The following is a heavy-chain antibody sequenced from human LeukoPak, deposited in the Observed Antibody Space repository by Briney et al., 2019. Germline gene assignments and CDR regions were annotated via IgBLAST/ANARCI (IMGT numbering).Heavy chain of an antibody. Sequence: SGGSLRLSCAASGFTFSSYGMNWVRQAPGKGLEWVSYISSSSSTIYYADSVKGRFTISRDNSKNTLYLQMNSLRAEDTAVYYCAGPDGDYGWFDPWGQGTLVTVSS. D-gene: IGHD4-17*01. CDR3: AGPDGDYGWFDP. CDR1: GFTFSSYG. V-gene: IGHV3-48*01. J-gene: IGHJ5*02. CDR2: ISSSSSTI.